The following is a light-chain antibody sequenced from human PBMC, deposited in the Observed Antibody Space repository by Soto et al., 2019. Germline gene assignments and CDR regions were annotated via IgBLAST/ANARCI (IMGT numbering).Light chain of an antibody. Sequence: DIQMTQSPSSVSASVGDRVTITCRASRDINTWLAWYQQKPGKAPKLLIDAVSTVQSGVPSRFCGSGSGTDFTPTISSLQPEDSGTFYCPLAYSVPFAFGPGTKVDLK. CDR1: RDINTW. J-gene: IGKJ3*01. CDR3: PLAYSVPFA. V-gene: IGKV1-12*02. CDR2: AVS.